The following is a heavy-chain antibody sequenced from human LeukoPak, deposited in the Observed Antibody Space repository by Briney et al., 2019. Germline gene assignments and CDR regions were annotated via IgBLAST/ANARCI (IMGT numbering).Heavy chain of an antibody. CDR2: ISSSSSYI. V-gene: IGHV3-21*01. Sequence: GGSLRLSCAASGFTFSSYSMNWVRQAPGKGLEWVSSISSSSSYIYYADSVKGRFTISRDNAKNSLYLQMNSLRAEDTAVYYCASFPYSSGWSLGYCGQGTLVTVSS. CDR1: GFTFSSYS. D-gene: IGHD6-19*01. J-gene: IGHJ4*02. CDR3: ASFPYSSGWSLGY.